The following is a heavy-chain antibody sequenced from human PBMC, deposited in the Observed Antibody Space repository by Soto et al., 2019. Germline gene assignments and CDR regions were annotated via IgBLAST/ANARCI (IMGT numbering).Heavy chain of an antibody. CDR1: GFTFSSYA. CDR3: AKAFFRGMVRGVRPDYFDY. D-gene: IGHD3-10*01. V-gene: IGHV3-23*01. Sequence: GGSLRLSCAASGFTFSSYAMSWVRQAPGKGLEWVSAISGSGGSTYYADSVKGRFTISRDNSKNTLYLKMNSLRAEDTAVYYCAKAFFRGMVRGVRPDYFDYWGQGTLVTVSS. J-gene: IGHJ4*02. CDR2: ISGSGGST.